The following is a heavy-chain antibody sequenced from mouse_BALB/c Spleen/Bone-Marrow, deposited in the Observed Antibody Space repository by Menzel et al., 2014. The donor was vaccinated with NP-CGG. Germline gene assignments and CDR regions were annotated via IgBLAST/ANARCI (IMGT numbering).Heavy chain of an antibody. Sequence: DVHLVESGGGLVQPGGSLKLSCAASGFTFSSYTMSWVRQTPEKRLEWVAYISNGGGSTYYPDTVKGRFTISRDNAKNTLYLQMSSLKSEDAAMYYCARHYYGSSYFDYWGQGTTLTVSS. CDR1: GFTFSSYT. CDR2: ISNGGGST. CDR3: ARHYYGSSYFDY. J-gene: IGHJ2*01. D-gene: IGHD1-1*01. V-gene: IGHV5-12-2*01.